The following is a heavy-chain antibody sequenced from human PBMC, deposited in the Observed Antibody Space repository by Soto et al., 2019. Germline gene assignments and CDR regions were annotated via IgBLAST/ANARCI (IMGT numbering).Heavy chain of an antibody. Sequence: QVQLQESGPGLVKPSETLSLTCIVSGDSVSSGSYYWSWIRQPPGKGLEWIGFIYYTGRTSYNPSLKSRVXXXVXXSNNQFSLKLSSVTAADTAVYFCATMSSSGYPLDYWGRGTLVTVSS. D-gene: IGHD3-22*01. V-gene: IGHV4-61*01. CDR3: ATMSSSGYPLDY. CDR2: IYYTGRT. CDR1: GDSVSSGSYY. J-gene: IGHJ4*02.